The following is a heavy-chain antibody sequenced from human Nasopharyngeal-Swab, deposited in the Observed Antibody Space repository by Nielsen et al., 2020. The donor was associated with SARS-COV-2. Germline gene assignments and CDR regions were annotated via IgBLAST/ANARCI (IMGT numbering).Heavy chain of an antibody. CDR3: ARSCSGGSCYSAAFDI. V-gene: IGHV3-21*01. Sequence: GGSLRLFCAASGFTFSSYSMNWVRQAPGKGLEWVSSISSSSSYIYYADSVKGRFTISRDNAKNSLYLQMNSLRAEDTAVYYCARSCSGGSCYSAAFDIWGQGTMVTVSS. J-gene: IGHJ3*02. CDR2: ISSSSSYI. CDR1: GFTFSSYS. D-gene: IGHD2-15*01.